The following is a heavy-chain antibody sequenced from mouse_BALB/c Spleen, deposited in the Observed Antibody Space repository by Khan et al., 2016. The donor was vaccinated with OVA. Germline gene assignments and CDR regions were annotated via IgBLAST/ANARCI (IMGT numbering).Heavy chain of an antibody. Sequence: EVELVESGGDLVKPGGSLKLSCAASGFTFSTYGMSWVRQTPDKRLEWVATVSTGGSYTYYADSVKGRFIISRDNAKNTLYLQMSGLKSEDTAMFYSTRLAYYYDSEGFAYWGQGTLVTVSA. J-gene: IGHJ3*01. CDR2: VSTGGSYT. CDR3: TRLAYYYDSEGFAY. CDR1: GFTFSTYG. D-gene: IGHD1-1*01. V-gene: IGHV5-6*01.